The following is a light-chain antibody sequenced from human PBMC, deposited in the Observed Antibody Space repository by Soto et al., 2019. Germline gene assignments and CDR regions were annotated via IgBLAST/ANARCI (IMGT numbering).Light chain of an antibody. CDR2: GAS. V-gene: IGKV3-20*01. CDR3: QLYDSSSFT. CDR1: QSVASSY. Sequence: PGERATLSYRARQSVASSYLAWYQQRPGQAPRLLIYGASKRASGIPDRFSGSGFGTDFTLTISRLEPEDFAVYYCQLYDSSSFTFGPGTRVDIK. J-gene: IGKJ3*01.